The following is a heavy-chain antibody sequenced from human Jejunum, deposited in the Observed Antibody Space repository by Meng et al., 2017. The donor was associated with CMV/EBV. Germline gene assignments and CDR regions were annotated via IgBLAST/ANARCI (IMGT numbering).Heavy chain of an antibody. CDR2: VYYSGST. J-gene: IGHJ6*02. Sequence: GGSIGSCYWSWIRQPPGKGLAWIGYVYYSGSTNYNPSLKSRVTISVDTSKNQFSLKLSSVTAADTAVYYCARDGDLTQYYYYGMDVWGQGTTVTVSS. CDR1: GGSIGSCY. V-gene: IGHV4-59*01. D-gene: IGHD2-21*02. CDR3: ARDGDLTQYYYYGMDV.